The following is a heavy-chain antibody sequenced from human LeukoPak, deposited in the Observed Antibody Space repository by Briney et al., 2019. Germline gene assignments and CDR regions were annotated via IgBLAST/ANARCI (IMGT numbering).Heavy chain of an antibody. Sequence: SETLSLTCTVSGGSISSYYWSWIRQPPGKGLEWIRYIYYSGSTNYNPSLKSRVTISVYTSKNQFSLKLSSVTAADTAVYYCARLKYYYDSSGYRAEYFQHWGQGTLVTVSS. D-gene: IGHD3-22*01. CDR3: ARLKYYYDSSGYRAEYFQH. CDR1: GGSISSYY. V-gene: IGHV4-59*01. J-gene: IGHJ1*01. CDR2: IYYSGST.